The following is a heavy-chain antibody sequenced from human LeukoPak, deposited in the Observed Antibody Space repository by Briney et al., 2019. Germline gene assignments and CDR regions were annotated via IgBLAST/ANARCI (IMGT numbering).Heavy chain of an antibody. Sequence: ASVKVSCKASGYTFTYYYIHWVRQAPGQGLEWMGIINPSGGSTSYAQKFQGRVTLTRDMSTSTVYVDLSSLRSEDTAVYYCARDLVNYYDSSGYYPRGDRRYFDLWGRGTLVTVSS. CDR3: ARDLVNYYDSSGYYPRGDRRYFDL. D-gene: IGHD3-22*01. J-gene: IGHJ2*01. CDR1: GYTFTYYY. CDR2: INPSGGST. V-gene: IGHV1-46*01.